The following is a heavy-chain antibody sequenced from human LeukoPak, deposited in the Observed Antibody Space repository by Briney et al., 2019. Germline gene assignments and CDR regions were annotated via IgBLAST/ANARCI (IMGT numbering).Heavy chain of an antibody. Sequence: PGGSLRLSCAASGFTFSSYEMNWVRQAPGKGLEWVSYISSSGSTIYYAGSVKGRFTISRDNAKNSLYLQMDSLRAEDTAVYYCAGDPDIVATRSAFDIWGQGTMVTVSS. D-gene: IGHD5-12*01. CDR2: ISSSGSTI. J-gene: IGHJ3*02. CDR1: GFTFSSYE. V-gene: IGHV3-48*03. CDR3: AGDPDIVATRSAFDI.